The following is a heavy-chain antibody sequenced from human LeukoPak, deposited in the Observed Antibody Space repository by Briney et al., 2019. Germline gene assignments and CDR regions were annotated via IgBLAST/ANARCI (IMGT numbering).Heavy chain of an antibody. V-gene: IGHV1-2*02. CDR1: GYSFIYYY. J-gene: IGHJ4*02. Sequence: ASVKVSCKASGYSFIYYYMHWVRQAPGQGLEWVGWMKPNSGGTNYAQKFQGRVTMTRDTSITTTFMELSRLRSDDTAVYYCARGGPDYDGSDYSPYSWGQGTLVTVSS. CDR3: ARGGPDYDGSDYSPYS. D-gene: IGHD3-22*01. CDR2: MKPNSGGT.